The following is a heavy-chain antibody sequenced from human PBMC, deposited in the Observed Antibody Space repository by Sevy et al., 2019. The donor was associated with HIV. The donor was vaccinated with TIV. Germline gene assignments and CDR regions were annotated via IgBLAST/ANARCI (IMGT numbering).Heavy chain of an antibody. V-gene: IGHV4-39*01. CDR2: IYYSGST. CDR3: ARQNDFLSYYFDY. D-gene: IGHD2-21*02. J-gene: IGHJ4*02. Sequence: SETLSLTCTVSGGSISSSSYYWGWIRQPPGKGLEWIGSIYYSGSTYYNPSLKSRVTISVDTSKNQFSLKLSSVTAADTAVYYFARQNDFLSYYFDYWGQGTLVTVSS. CDR1: GGSISSSSYY.